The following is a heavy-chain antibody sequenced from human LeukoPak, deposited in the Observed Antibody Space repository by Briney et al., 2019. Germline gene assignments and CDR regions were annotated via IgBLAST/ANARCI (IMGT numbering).Heavy chain of an antibody. V-gene: IGHV3-23*01. CDR2: ISGSGGRT. CDR3: AKRGVVIRVILVGFHKEAYYFDS. D-gene: IGHD2/OR15-2a*01. Sequence: GGSLRLSRAVSGITLNNYGVSYARLAPGEGLEWVAGISGSGGRTNSADSVKGRFTISTDNAKNTLYLQINRLRAEDTAMYFCAKRGVVIRVILVGFHKEAYYFDSWGQGALVTVSS. CDR1: GITLNNYG. J-gene: IGHJ4*02.